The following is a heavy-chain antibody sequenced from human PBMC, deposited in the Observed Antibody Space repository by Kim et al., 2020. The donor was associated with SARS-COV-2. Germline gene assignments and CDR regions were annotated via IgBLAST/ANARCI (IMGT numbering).Heavy chain of an antibody. CDR1: GGTFSSYA. V-gene: IGHV1-69*13. Sequence: SVKVSCKASGGTFSSYAISWVRQAPGQGLEWMGGIIPIFGTANYAQKFQGRVTITADESTSTAYMELSSLRSEDTAVYYCARGGGYYDSSGYYSLPDDAFDIWGQGTMVTVSS. CDR2: IIPIFGTA. CDR3: ARGGGYYDSSGYYSLPDDAFDI. D-gene: IGHD3-22*01. J-gene: IGHJ3*02.